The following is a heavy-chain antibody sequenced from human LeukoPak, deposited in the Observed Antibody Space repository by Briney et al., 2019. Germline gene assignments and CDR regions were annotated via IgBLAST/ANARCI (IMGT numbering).Heavy chain of an antibody. CDR2: INGSGGST. J-gene: IGHJ4*02. Sequence: PGGSLRLSCAASGFTLSSYAMSWVRQAPGKGLELVSVINGSGGSTYYAVSVKGRFTISRDNSKHTLFLQMNSLSAEDTAVYYCARRGVVLGPAPVLKYSFDYWGQGTLVTVSS. CDR1: GFTLSSYA. V-gene: IGHV3-23*01. CDR3: ARRGVVLGPAPVLKYSFDY. D-gene: IGHD2-8*01.